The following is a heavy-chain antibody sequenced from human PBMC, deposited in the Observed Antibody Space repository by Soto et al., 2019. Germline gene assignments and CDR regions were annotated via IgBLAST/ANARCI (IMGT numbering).Heavy chain of an antibody. CDR2: ISSSSSYI. V-gene: IGHV3-21*01. CDR3: ARVPYYDFWSGYYTANYYYYGMDV. J-gene: IGHJ6*02. CDR1: GFTFSSYS. Sequence: AGGAPRHSRAASGFTFSSYSMNRVRQAPGEGVGGGSSISSSSSYIYYADSVKGRFTISRDNAKNSLYLQMNSLRAEDTAVYYCARVPYYDFWSGYYTANYYYYGMDVWGQGTTVTVS. D-gene: IGHD3-3*01.